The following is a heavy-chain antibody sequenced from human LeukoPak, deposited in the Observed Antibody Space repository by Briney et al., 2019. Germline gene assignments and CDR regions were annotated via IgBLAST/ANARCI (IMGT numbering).Heavy chain of an antibody. V-gene: IGHV1-69*13. Sequence: SVKVSCKASGGTFSSYAISWVRQAPGQGLEWMGGIIPIFGTANYAQKFQGRVTITADESTSTAYMELSSLRSEDTAVYYCARMIAVADQSFDYWGQGTLVTVSS. J-gene: IGHJ4*02. CDR2: IIPIFGTA. CDR3: ARMIAVADQSFDY. CDR1: GGTFSSYA. D-gene: IGHD6-19*01.